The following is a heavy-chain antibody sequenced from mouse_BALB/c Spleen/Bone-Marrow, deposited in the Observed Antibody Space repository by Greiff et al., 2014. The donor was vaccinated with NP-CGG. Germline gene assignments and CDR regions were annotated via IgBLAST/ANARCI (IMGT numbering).Heavy chain of an antibody. D-gene: IGHD1-2*01. J-gene: IGHJ4*01. CDR2: IWADGST. Sequence: VKLVESGPGLVAPSQSLSITCTVSGFSLTNYGVHWVRQPPGKGLEWLGVIWADGSTNYNSALMSRLSISKDNSKSQVFFKMSGLQTDDAAMYYCARITTATGAMDYWGQGTSVTVSS. V-gene: IGHV2-9*02. CDR3: ARITTATGAMDY. CDR1: GFSLTNYG.